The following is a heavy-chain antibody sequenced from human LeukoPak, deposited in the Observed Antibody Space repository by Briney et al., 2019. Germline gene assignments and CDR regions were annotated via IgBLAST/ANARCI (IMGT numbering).Heavy chain of an antibody. CDR2: INHSGST. CDR1: GGSISSSSAY. Sequence: SETLSLTCTVSGGSISSSSAYWGWIRQPPGKGLEWIGEINHSGSTNYNPSLKSRVTRSVDTSKNQFSLKLSSVTAADTAVYYCARTYDSSGYYYAFDYWGQGTLVTVSS. J-gene: IGHJ4*02. CDR3: ARTYDSSGYYYAFDY. D-gene: IGHD3-22*01. V-gene: IGHV4-39*07.